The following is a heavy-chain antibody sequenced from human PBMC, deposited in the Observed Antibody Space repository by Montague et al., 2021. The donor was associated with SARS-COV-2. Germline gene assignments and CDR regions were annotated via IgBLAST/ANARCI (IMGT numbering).Heavy chain of an antibody. CDR2: ISYDGSIQ. J-gene: IGHJ4*02. Sequence: SLRLSCAASGFTFNNYALHWVRQAPGKGLQWVAVISYDGSIQHYADSVKGRFTISRDHSKNTLFLQMDSLRTEDTAVYFCARDGGAFWFRGSLAQLSDWGQGTLVTVSS. CDR1: GFTFNNYA. D-gene: IGHD3-10*01. V-gene: IGHV3-30*04. CDR3: ARDGGAFWFRGSLAQLSD.